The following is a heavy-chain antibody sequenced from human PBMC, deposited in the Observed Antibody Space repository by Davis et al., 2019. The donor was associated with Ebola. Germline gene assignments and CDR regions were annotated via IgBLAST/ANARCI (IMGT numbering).Heavy chain of an antibody. D-gene: IGHD6-13*01. J-gene: IGHJ5*02. Sequence: MPSETLSLTCTVSGDSISSYYWSWIRQPPGKGLEWIGYIYYSGSTNYNPSLKSRVTISVDTSKNQFSLKLSSVTAADTAMYYCARRGTSSWYAGWFDPWGQGTLVTVSS. V-gene: IGHV4-59*08. CDR1: GDSISSYY. CDR3: ARRGTSSWYAGWFDP. CDR2: IYYSGST.